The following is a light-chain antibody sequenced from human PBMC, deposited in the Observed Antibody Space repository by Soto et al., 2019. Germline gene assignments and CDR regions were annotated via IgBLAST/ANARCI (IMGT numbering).Light chain of an antibody. J-gene: IGLJ2*01. CDR2: NNN. CDR3: AAWDDSLTGPL. Sequence: QSVLTQPPSASGTPGQRVTISCSGSSSNIASNTVNWYQQLPGTAPTLLIFNNNHRPSGVLDRFSGSKSGTSASLAIRGLQSEDEADYYCAAWDDSLTGPLFGGGTKLTVL. V-gene: IGLV1-44*01. CDR1: SSNIASNT.